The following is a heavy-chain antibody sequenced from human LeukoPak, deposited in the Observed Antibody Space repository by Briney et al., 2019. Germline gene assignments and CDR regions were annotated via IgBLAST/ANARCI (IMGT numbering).Heavy chain of an antibody. Sequence: SVKVSCKASGGTFSSYAISWVRQAPRQGLEWMGGIIPIFGTANYAQKFQGRVTITADESTSTAYMELSSLRSEDTAVYYCARADYGGNLPFDYWGQGTLVTVSS. CDR1: GGTFSSYA. V-gene: IGHV1-69*13. CDR3: ARADYGGNLPFDY. J-gene: IGHJ4*02. CDR2: IIPIFGTA. D-gene: IGHD4-23*01.